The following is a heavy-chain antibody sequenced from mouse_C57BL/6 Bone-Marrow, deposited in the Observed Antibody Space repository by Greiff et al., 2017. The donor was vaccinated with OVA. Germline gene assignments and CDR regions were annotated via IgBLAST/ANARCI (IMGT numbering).Heavy chain of an antibody. V-gene: IGHV5-17*01. Sequence: EVHLVESGGGLVKPGGSLKLSCAASGFTFSDYGMHWVRQAPEKGLEWVAYISSGSSTIYYADTVKGRFTISRDNAKNTLFLQMTSLRSEDTAMYYCATSNWDGSHWYVDVWGTGTTVTVSS. CDR1: GFTFSDYG. CDR2: ISSGSSTI. D-gene: IGHD4-1*01. CDR3: ATSNWDGSHWYVDV. J-gene: IGHJ1*03.